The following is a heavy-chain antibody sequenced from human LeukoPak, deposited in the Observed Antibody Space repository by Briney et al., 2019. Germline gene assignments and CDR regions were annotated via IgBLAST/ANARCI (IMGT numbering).Heavy chain of an antibody. Sequence: GGSLRPSCAASGFTFSSYAMHWVRQAPGKGLEWVAVISYDGSNKYYADSVKGRFTISRDNSKNTLYLQMNSLRAEDTAVYYCARVVAPYDILTYFDYWGQGTLVTVSS. J-gene: IGHJ4*02. CDR1: GFTFSSYA. CDR3: ARVVAPYDILTYFDY. D-gene: IGHD3-9*01. CDR2: ISYDGSNK. V-gene: IGHV3-30*04.